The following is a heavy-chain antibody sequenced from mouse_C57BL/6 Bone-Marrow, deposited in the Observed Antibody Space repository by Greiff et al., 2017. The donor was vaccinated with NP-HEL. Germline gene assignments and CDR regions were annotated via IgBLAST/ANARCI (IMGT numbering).Heavy chain of an antibody. Sequence: VQLQQSGTELVKPGASVKLSCKASGYTFTSYWMHWVKQRPGQGLEWIGNINPSNGGTNYNEKFKSKATLTVDKSSSTAYMQLSLLTSEDSAVYYCARSEDGYYRFAYWGQGTLVTVSA. J-gene: IGHJ3*01. CDR2: INPSNGGT. D-gene: IGHD2-3*01. V-gene: IGHV1-53*01. CDR1: GYTFTSYW. CDR3: ARSEDGYYRFAY.